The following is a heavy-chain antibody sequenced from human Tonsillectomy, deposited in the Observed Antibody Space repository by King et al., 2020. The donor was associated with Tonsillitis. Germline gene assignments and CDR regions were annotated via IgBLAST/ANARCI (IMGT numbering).Heavy chain of an antibody. CDR2: IKQDGSEK. J-gene: IGHJ4*02. CDR1: GFTFSSYW. D-gene: IGHD5-24*01. Sequence: VQLVQSGGGLVQLGGSLRLSCAASGFTFSSYWMSWVRQAPGKGLEWVANIKQDGSEKYYVDSVKSRFTISRDNAKNSLYLQMNSLRAEDTAVYYCARGRRDGYNLFDYWGQGTLVTVSS. V-gene: IGHV3-7*03. CDR3: ARGRRDGYNLFDY.